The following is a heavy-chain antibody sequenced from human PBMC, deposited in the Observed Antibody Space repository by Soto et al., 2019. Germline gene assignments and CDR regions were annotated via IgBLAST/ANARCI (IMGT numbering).Heavy chain of an antibody. V-gene: IGHV3-30-3*01. Sequence: QVPLVESGGGVVQPGRSLRLSCAASGFTFSSYAMHWVRQAPGKGLEWVAVISYDGSNKYYADSVKGRFTISRDNSKNTLYLQMNSLRAEDTAVYYCARGSGDVYNVDYWGQGTLVTVSS. CDR3: ARGSGDVYNVDY. CDR1: GFTFSSYA. J-gene: IGHJ4*02. CDR2: ISYDGSNK. D-gene: IGHD1-1*01.